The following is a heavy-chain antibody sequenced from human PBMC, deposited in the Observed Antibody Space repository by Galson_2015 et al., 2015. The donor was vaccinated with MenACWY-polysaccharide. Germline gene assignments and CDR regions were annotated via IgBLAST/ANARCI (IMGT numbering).Heavy chain of an antibody. CDR2: IKQDGSEK. CDR3: ARAKSHPGIQLWLDILYYYYGMDV. V-gene: IGHV3-7*01. J-gene: IGHJ6*02. CDR1: GFTFSSYW. D-gene: IGHD5-18*01. Sequence: SLRLSCAASGFTFSSYWMSWVRQAPGKGLEWVANIKQDGSEKYYVDSVKGRFTISRDNAKNSLYLQMNSLRAEDTAVYYCARAKSHPGIQLWLDILYYYYGMDVWGQGTTVTVSS.